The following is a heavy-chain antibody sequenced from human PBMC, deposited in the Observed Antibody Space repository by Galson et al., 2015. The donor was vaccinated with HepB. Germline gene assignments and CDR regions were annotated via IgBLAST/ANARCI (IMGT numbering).Heavy chain of an antibody. V-gene: IGHV3-53*01. D-gene: IGHD5-12*01. CDR2: IYSGGST. CDR3: WGGAYVEDY. J-gene: IGHJ4*02. CDR1: GFTVSSNY. Sequence: SLRLSCAASGFTVSSNYMSWVRQAPGKGLECVPVIYSGGSTYYADSVKGRFTISRDNSKNTLYLQMNGLRAEDTAVYYCWGGAYVEDYWGQGTLVTVSS.